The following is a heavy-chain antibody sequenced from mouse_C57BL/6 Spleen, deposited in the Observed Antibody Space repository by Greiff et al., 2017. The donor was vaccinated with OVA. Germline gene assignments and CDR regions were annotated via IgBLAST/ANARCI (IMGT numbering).Heavy chain of an antibody. CDR3: ARSITTWYFDV. CDR2: ISYDGSN. Sequence: DVQLQESGPGLVKPSQSLSLTCSVTGYSITSGYYWNWLRQFPGNKLEWMGYISYDGSNNYNPSLKNRISITRDTSKNQFFLKLNSVTTEDTATYYCARSITTWYFDVWGTGTTVTVSS. CDR1: GYSITSGYY. J-gene: IGHJ1*03. V-gene: IGHV3-6*01. D-gene: IGHD1-1*01.